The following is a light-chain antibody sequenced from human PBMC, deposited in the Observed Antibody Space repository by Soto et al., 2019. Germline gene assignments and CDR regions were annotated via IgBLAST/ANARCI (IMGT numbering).Light chain of an antibody. Sequence: DIQMTQSPSTLSASVGDRVTITCRASQSISHWLAWHQQKPGKAPELLIYEASNLKSGVPSRFSGSGSGTEFTLTISSLQPDDFATYHCQQYYTDSITFGQGTRLEIK. CDR3: QQYYTDSIT. V-gene: IGKV1-5*03. CDR2: EAS. CDR1: QSISHW. J-gene: IGKJ5*01.